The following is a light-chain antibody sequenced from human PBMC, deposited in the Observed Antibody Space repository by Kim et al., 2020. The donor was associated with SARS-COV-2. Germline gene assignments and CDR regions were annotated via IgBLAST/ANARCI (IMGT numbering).Light chain of an antibody. CDR1: ETVTSGH. V-gene: IGKV3-20*01. Sequence: PGTLSLSPGERATLSCRASETVTSGHLAWYQQKPGQAPRLLIYDASTRATGIPDRFSGSGSGTDFTLTISRLEPEDFAVYYCQHYVSPPITFGQGTRLEIK. J-gene: IGKJ5*01. CDR2: DAS. CDR3: QHYVSPPIT.